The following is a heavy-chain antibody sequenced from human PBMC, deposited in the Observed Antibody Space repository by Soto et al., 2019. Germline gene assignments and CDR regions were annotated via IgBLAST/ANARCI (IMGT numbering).Heavy chain of an antibody. CDR3: ARLIVATMNFDY. CDR1: GGSISSSSYS. V-gene: IGHV4-39*01. Sequence: QLQLQESGPGLVKPSETLSLTCTVSGGSISSSSYSWGWIRQPPGKGLEWIGSIYYSGSTYYNPSLKSRVTISVDTSKNQFSLKLSSVTAADTAVYYCARLIVATMNFDYWGQGTLVTVSS. J-gene: IGHJ4*02. D-gene: IGHD5-12*01. CDR2: IYYSGST.